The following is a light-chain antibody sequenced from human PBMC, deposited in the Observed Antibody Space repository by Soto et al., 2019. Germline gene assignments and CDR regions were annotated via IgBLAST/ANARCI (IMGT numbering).Light chain of an antibody. V-gene: IGKV3-15*01. CDR3: QQYTSWPSFT. Sequence: EVVLTQSPGTLSLSPGQKATLSCRANQSVSSTNLAWYQQKPGQAPRLLIYGASSRAAGIPARFSGRGSGTEFTLTISGLQSEDFAIYYCQQYTSWPSFTFGPGTTVDIK. CDR1: QSVSSTN. J-gene: IGKJ3*01. CDR2: GAS.